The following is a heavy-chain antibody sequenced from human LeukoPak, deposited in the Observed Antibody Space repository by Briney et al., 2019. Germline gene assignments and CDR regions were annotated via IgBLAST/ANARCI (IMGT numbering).Heavy chain of an antibody. V-gene: IGHV3-48*04. CDR2: IGISSGNT. Sequence: GGSLRLSCTASGFPFSDYSMNWVRQAPGKGLEWISYIGISSGNTKYADSVKGRFTISADNARNSLYLQMNSLRVGDTAVYYCATDHNYAFDNWGQGTLVSVSS. CDR1: GFPFSDYS. CDR3: ATDHNYAFDN. D-gene: IGHD1-1*01. J-gene: IGHJ4*02.